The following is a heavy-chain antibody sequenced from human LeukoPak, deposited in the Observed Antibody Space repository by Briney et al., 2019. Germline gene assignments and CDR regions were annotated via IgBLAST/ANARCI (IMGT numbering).Heavy chain of an antibody. CDR2: IYHSGGT. Sequence: PSETLSLTCAVSGYSISSGYYWGWIRQPPGKGLEWIGSIYHSGGTYYNPSLKSRVTISVDTSKSQFSLKLSSVTAADTAVYYCARESGSSDWFDPWGQGTLVTVSS. J-gene: IGHJ5*02. CDR3: ARESGSSDWFDP. D-gene: IGHD1-26*01. CDR1: GYSISSGYY. V-gene: IGHV4-38-2*02.